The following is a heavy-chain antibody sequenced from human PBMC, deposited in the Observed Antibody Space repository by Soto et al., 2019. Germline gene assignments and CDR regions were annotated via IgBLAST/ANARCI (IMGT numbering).Heavy chain of an antibody. D-gene: IGHD2-2*01. CDR1: GFTFSYYW. V-gene: IGHV3-74*01. CDR3: ATGHASREVYHYDGMDV. CDR2: INGDGSRT. Sequence: EVQLVESGGGLVQPGGSLRLSCAASGFTFSYYWMHWVRQAPGKGLVWVSRINGDGSRTSYADSVKCRFTMSRDNAKNTLYLQMNSLRAEDTAVYYWATGHASREVYHYDGMDVWGQGTTVTVSS. J-gene: IGHJ6*02.